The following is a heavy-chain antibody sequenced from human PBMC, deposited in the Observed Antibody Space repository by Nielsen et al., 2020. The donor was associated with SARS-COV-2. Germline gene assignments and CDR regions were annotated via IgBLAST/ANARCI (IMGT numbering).Heavy chain of an antibody. Sequence: SETLSLTCAVSGASIRNTYWGWIRQPPGKRLEWIAYSDHSWRINYNPSLKSRATISADTSKDQISLKLTSVTAADTAVYYCARGQYYGSGIDYWGQGILVTVSS. D-gene: IGHD3-10*01. CDR2: SDHSWRI. CDR3: ARGQYYGSGIDY. V-gene: IGHV4-4*09. J-gene: IGHJ4*02. CDR1: GASIRNTY.